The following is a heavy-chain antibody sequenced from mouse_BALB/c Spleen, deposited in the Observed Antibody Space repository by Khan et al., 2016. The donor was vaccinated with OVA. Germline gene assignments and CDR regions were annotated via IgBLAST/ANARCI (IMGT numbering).Heavy chain of an antibody. CDR1: GFSLSNYG. CDR2: IWAGGST. D-gene: IGHD1-3*01. CDR3: ARAFYNGAWFAY. V-gene: IGHV2-9*02. Sequence: QVQLKESGPGLVAPSQTLSITCTVSGFSLSNYGVHWVRQPPGKGLEWLGVIWAGGSTNHNSALMSRLSISKDDSKSQVFLKMNNLQTDDTAMYYCARAFYNGAWFAYWGQGTLVTVSA. J-gene: IGHJ3*01.